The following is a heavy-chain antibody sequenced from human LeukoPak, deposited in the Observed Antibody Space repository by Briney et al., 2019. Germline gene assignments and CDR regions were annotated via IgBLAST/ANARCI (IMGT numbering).Heavy chain of an antibody. V-gene: IGHV3-53*01. CDR3: AREGGYVFDY. CDR1: GFTVGRNY. Sequence: GGSLRLSCAVSGFTVGRNYMSWVRQAPGKGLEWVSVIYSGGSTDYADSVKGRFTISRDNSKNTVYLQMNSLRPEDTAMYYCAREGGYVFDYWGQGTLVTVSS. CDR2: IYSGGST. J-gene: IGHJ4*02. D-gene: IGHD5-12*01.